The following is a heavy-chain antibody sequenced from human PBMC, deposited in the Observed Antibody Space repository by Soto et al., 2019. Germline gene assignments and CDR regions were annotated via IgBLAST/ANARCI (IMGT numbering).Heavy chain of an antibody. V-gene: IGHV3-23*01. D-gene: IGHD3-22*01. J-gene: IGHJ6*02. CDR3: SKDGRPTYSYDSSGYLPHYYYYGMDV. CDR1: GFTFSSYA. CDR2: ISGSGGST. Sequence: WGSLRLSCAASGFTFSSYAMSWVRQAPGKGLEWVSAISGSGGSTYYADSVKGRFTISRDNSKNTLYLQMNSLRAEDTAVYYCSKDGRPTYSYDSSGYLPHYYYYGMDVWGQGTTVTVSS.